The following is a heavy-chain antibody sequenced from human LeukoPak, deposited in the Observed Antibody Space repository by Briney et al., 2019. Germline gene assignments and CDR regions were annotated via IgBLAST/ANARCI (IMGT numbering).Heavy chain of an antibody. J-gene: IGHJ4*02. CDR1: GFIFSSYG. D-gene: IGHD6-19*01. CDR3: AKSAVAGPDYFDY. Sequence: GRSLRLSCVGSGFIFSSYGMHWVRRAPGKGLEWVAVISYDGSNKYYADSVKGRFTISRDNSKNTLYLQMNSLRAEDTAVYYCAKSAVAGPDYFDYWGQGTLVTVSS. CDR2: ISYDGSNK. V-gene: IGHV3-30*18.